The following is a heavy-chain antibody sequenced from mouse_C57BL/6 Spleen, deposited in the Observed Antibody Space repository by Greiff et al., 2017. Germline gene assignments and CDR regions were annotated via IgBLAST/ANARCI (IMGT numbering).Heavy chain of an antibody. J-gene: IGHJ3*01. CDR2: IYYSGTN. Sequence: EVQLVESGPGLVKPSQTVFLTCTVTGISITTGNYRWSWIRQFPGTKLEWIGYIYYSGTNTYNPSLTSRTTITRDTPKNQFFLEMNSLTAEDTATYYCARDKWDGSIPFASGGQGTLVTVSA. CDR1: GISITTGNYR. CDR3: ARDKWDGSIPFAS. V-gene: IGHV3-5*01. D-gene: IGHD1-1*01.